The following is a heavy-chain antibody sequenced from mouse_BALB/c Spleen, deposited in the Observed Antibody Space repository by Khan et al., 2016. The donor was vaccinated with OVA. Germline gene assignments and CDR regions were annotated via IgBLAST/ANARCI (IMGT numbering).Heavy chain of an antibody. D-gene: IGHD3-3*01. J-gene: IGHJ3*01. Sequence: EVQLQESEPGLVKPSQSLSLTCSVTGYSITSGYYWNWIRQFPGNKLEWMGYITSGGSFNYNPSLKNRISITRDTSNNQFFLKLNSVTPEDTATYYCARAGRWFDYWGRGTLVTVSA. V-gene: IGHV3-6*02. CDR3: ARAGRWFDY. CDR1: GYSITSGYY. CDR2: ITSGGSF.